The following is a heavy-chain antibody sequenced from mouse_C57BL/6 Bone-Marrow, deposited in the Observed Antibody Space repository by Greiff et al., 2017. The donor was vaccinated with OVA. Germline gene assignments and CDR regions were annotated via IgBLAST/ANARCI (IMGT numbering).Heavy chain of an antibody. CDR3: ANYYGSRQGYFDV. CDR2: ISSGGSYT. V-gene: IGHV5-6*01. Sequence: VQLKESGGDLVKPGGSLKLSCAASGFTFSSYGMSWVRQTPDKRLEWVATISSGGSYTYYPDSVKGRFTISRDNAKNTLYLQMSSLKSEDTAMYYCANYYGSRQGYFDVWGTGTTVTVSS. J-gene: IGHJ1*03. D-gene: IGHD1-1*01. CDR1: GFTFSSYG.